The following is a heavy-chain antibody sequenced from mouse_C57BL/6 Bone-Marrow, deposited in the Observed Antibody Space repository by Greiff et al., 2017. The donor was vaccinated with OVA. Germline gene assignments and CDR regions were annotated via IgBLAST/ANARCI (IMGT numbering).Heavy chain of an antibody. J-gene: IGHJ4*01. D-gene: IGHD2-3*01. V-gene: IGHV5-9*01. CDR1: GFTFSSYT. Sequence: EVQRVESGGGLVKPGGSLKLSCAASGFTFSSYTMSWVRQTPEKRLEWVATISGGGGNTYYPDSVKGRFTISRDNAKNTLYLQMSSLRSEDTALYYCARQGWLLYAMDYWGQGTSVTVSS. CDR3: ARQGWLLYAMDY. CDR2: ISGGGGNT.